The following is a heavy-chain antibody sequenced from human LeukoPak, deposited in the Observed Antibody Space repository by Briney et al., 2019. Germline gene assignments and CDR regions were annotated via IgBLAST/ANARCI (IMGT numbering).Heavy chain of an antibody. CDR1: GGSFSGYY. Sequence: SETLSLTCAVYGGSFSGYYWSWIRQPPGKGLEWIGEINHSGSTYYNPSLKSRVTISVDTSKNQFSLKLSSVTAADTAVYYCARGTIVAWQLPPQYYFNYWGQGTLVTVSS. V-gene: IGHV4-34*01. CDR2: INHSGST. D-gene: IGHD2-15*01. CDR3: ARGTIVAWQLPPQYYFNY. J-gene: IGHJ4*02.